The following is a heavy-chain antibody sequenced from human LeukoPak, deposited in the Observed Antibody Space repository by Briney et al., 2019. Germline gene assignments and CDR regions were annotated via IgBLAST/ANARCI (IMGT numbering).Heavy chain of an antibody. CDR1: GFTFSNAW. D-gene: IGHD6-19*01. CDR3: TTVRRAVAGPIDY. J-gene: IGHJ4*02. CDR2: IKSKTDGGTT. V-gene: IGHV3-15*01. Sequence: PGGSLRLSCAASGFTFSNAWMSWVRQAPGKGLEWVGRIKSKTDGGTTDYAAPVKGRFTISRDDSKNTLYLQMNSLKTEATAVYYCTTVRRAVAGPIDYWGQGTLVTVSS.